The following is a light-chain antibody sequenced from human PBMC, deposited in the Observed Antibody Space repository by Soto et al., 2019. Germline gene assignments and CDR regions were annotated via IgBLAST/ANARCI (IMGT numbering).Light chain of an antibody. CDR2: GNN. CDR1: SSNIGAGYD. V-gene: IGLV1-40*01. CDR3: QSYDSSLSGWV. Sequence: QSVLTQPPSVSGAPGQRVTISCTRSSSNIGAGYDVHWYQQLPGTAPKLLIYGNNNRPSGVPDRCSGSKSGTSASLAITGLQAEDDADYYCQSYDSSLSGWVFGGGTKLTVL. J-gene: IGLJ3*02.